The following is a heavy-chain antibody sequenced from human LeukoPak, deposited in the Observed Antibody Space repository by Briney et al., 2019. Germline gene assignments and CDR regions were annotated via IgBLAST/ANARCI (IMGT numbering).Heavy chain of an antibody. D-gene: IGHD1-26*01. J-gene: IGHJ6*02. CDR3: AREQWEMYYYGMDV. CDR1: GGSISSYY. Sequence: SETLSPTCTVSGGSISSYYWSWIRQPAGKGLEWIGRIYTSGSTNYNPSLKSRVTMSVDTSKNQFSLKLSSVTAADTAVYYCAREQWEMYYYGMDVWGQGTTVTVSS. CDR2: IYTSGST. V-gene: IGHV4-4*07.